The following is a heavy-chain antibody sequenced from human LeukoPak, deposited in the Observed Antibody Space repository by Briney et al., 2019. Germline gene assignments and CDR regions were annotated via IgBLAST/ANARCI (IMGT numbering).Heavy chain of an antibody. D-gene: IGHD6-6*01. V-gene: IGHV1-69*05. J-gene: IGHJ3*02. CDR2: VIPIFGTA. CDR1: GGTFGSYA. CDR3: ARDPVSPAGRSSKVNAFDI. Sequence: GASVRVSCKASGGTFGSYAISWVRQAPGQGLEWMGGVIPIFGTANYAQKFQGRVTITTDESTSTAYMELSSLRSEDTAVYYCARDPVSPAGRSSKVNAFDIWGQGTMVTVSS.